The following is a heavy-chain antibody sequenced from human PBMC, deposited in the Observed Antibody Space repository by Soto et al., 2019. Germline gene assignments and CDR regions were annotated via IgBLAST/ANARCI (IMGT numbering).Heavy chain of an antibody. V-gene: IGHV1-2*04. J-gene: IGHJ4*02. CDR3: ARNIYGWCPSLALPAF. Sequence: GASVKVSCKASGYTFTGYYMHWVRRAPGQGLEWMGWINPNSGGTNYAQKFQGWVTMTRDTSISTAYMELSRLRSDDTAVYYCARNIYGWCPSLALPAFWGQGTLVIVSS. D-gene: IGHD5-18*01. CDR2: INPNSGGT. CDR1: GYTFTGYY.